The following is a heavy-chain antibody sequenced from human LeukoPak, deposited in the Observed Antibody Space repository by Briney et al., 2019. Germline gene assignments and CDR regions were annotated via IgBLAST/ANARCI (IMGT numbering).Heavy chain of an antibody. CDR3: ASYYYDSSGYYGLFDY. J-gene: IGHJ4*02. D-gene: IGHD3-22*01. CDR2: IIPILGIA. V-gene: IGHV1-69*04. CDR1: GGTFSSYA. Sequence: VASVKVSCKASGGTFSSYAISWVRQAPGQGLEWMGRIIPILGIANYAQKFQGRVTITADKSTSTAYMELSSLRSEDTAVYYCASYYYDSSGYYGLFDYWGQGTLVTVSS.